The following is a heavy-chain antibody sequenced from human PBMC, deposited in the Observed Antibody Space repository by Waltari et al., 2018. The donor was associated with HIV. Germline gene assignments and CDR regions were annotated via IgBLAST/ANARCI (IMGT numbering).Heavy chain of an antibody. CDR3: AKDKRSGYGGNSVWYFDL. CDR1: GFTSDDYS. D-gene: IGHD4-17*01. CDR2: ISWNSGTI. J-gene: IGHJ2*01. Sequence: EVQLVESGGGVVQPGRSLRLSCAASGFTSDDYSMHWVRQAPGKGLEWVSGISWNSGTIGYADSVKGRFTISRDNAKNSLYLQMNSLRAEDTALYYCAKDKRSGYGGNSVWYFDLWGRGTLVTVSS. V-gene: IGHV3-9*02.